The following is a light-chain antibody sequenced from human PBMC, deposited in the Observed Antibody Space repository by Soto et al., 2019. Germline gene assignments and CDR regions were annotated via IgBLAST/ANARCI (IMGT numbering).Light chain of an antibody. Sequence: DIQMTQSPSTLSASVGDRVTITFRASQTISSWLAWYQQKPGKAPNFLIYKGCTLKSGVPSRFSGSGSGTEFTLTISSLQPDDFATYYCQHYNSYSEAFGQGTKVDIK. V-gene: IGKV1-5*03. J-gene: IGKJ1*01. CDR3: QHYNSYSEA. CDR2: KGC. CDR1: QTISSW.